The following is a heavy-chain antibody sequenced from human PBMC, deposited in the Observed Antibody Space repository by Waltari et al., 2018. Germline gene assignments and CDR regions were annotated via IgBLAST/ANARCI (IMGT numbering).Heavy chain of an antibody. D-gene: IGHD2-15*01. V-gene: IGHV4-4*02. CDR1: GVSMSGNDW. J-gene: IGHJ4*02. Sequence: QVQLQEAGPGLVKPSGTLSLTCGVSGVSMSGNDWWRWVRQPPGEGLEWIGQVHRSGRTNYNPPLESRVPVSIDTFNTQFSLEVTSATAADTALYFCARDRGRGLYLDSWGRGILVTVSP. CDR2: VHRSGRT. CDR3: ARDRGRGLYLDS.